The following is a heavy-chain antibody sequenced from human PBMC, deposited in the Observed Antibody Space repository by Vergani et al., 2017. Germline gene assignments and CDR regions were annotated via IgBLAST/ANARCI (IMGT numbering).Heavy chain of an antibody. J-gene: IGHJ6*02. V-gene: IGHV3-23*01. CDR1: GFTFSSYA. D-gene: IGHD1-26*01. CDR3: AKNSGSYYYYYGMDV. CDR2: ISGSGGST. Sequence: EVQLLESGGGLVQPGGSLRLSCAASGFTFSSYAMSWARQAPGKGLEWVSAISGSGGSTYYADSVKGRFTISRDNSKNTLYLQMNSLRAEDTAVYYCAKNSGSYYYYYGMDVWGQGTTVTVSS.